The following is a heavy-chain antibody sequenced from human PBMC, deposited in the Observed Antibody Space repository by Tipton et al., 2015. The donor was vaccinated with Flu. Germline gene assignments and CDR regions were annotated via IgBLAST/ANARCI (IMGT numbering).Heavy chain of an antibody. CDR1: GFTFSSYD. Sequence: SLRLSCAASGFTFSSYDMHWVRQAPGKGLEYVSSISTNGGGTYYADSVKGRFIISRDNPKNTLYLQMGSLRAEDMAVYYCAREGPMVQGIITTTGFDSWGQGTLVTVSS. CDR2: ISTNGGGT. J-gene: IGHJ4*02. V-gene: IGHV3-64*02. CDR3: AREGPMVQGIITTTGFDS. D-gene: IGHD3-10*01.